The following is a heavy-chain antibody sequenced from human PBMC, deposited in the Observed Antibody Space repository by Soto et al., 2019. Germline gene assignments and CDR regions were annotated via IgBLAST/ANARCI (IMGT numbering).Heavy chain of an antibody. CDR1: GFTFSTFS. CDR3: SKSQCQPQLVYDFDN. D-gene: IGHD2-2*01. V-gene: IGHV3-30-3*02. CDR2: ISYDGANQ. J-gene: IGHJ3*02. Sequence: GGSLRLSCVGSGFTFSTFSLHWVRQAPGKGLQWVADISYDGANQYYADFVQGRFTVSRDNFKNVLNLQMHSLTAEDTAVYYCSKSQCQPQLVYDFDNLGQGAMVTVSS.